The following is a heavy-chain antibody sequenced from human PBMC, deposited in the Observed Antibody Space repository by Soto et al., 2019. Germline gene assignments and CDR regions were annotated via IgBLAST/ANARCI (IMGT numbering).Heavy chain of an antibody. D-gene: IGHD2-21*02. J-gene: IGHJ3*02. V-gene: IGHV1-18*01. CDR1: GYTFTSYG. Sequence: QVQLVQSGAEVKKPGASVKVSCKASGYTFTSYGISWVRQAPGQGLEWMGWISAYNGNTNYAQKLQGRVTMTTDTSTSTAYMELRSLRSYDTAVYYCARANVVVTAMFGTDGDDAFDIWGQGTMVTVSS. CDR2: ISAYNGNT. CDR3: ARANVVVTAMFGTDGDDAFDI.